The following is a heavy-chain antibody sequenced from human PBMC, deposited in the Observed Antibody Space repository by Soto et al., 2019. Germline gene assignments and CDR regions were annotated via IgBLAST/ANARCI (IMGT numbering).Heavy chain of an antibody. CDR2: IYQSGSP. CDR3: ARTQDYGNNLGFDY. CDR1: GGSISSSNW. V-gene: IGHV4-4*02. D-gene: IGHD4-17*01. J-gene: IGHJ4*02. Sequence: QVQLQESGPGLVKPSGTLSLTCAVSGGSISSSNWWSWGRQPPGKGLEWIGEIYQSGSPNYNPSLKSRVTISVDKSKNQFSLRLSSVTAADTAVYYCARTQDYGNNLGFDYWGQGTLVTVSS.